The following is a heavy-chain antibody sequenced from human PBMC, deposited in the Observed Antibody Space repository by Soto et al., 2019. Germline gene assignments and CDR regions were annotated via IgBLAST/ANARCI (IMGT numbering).Heavy chain of an antibody. V-gene: IGHV1-18*01. CDR3: ARDRGYCSGGRCTSDWFDP. J-gene: IGHJ5*02. CDR1: GYNFNSFA. D-gene: IGHD2-15*01. CDR2: ICPYNDKT. Sequence: QVQLVQSGAEVKKPGASVKVSCKASGYNFNSFAISWVRQAPGQGLEWMGWICPYNDKTKYVQKFQGRVTMTTDTSTSTAYMELMSLRSDDTAVYYCARDRGYCSGGRCTSDWFDPWGQGTLVTVSS.